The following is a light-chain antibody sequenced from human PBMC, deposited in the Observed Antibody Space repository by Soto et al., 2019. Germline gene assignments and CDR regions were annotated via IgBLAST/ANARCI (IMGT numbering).Light chain of an antibody. CDR1: QSVSSSS. J-gene: IGKJ1*01. V-gene: IGKV3-20*01. Sequence: EIVLTQSPGTLSLSPGERATLSCRASQSVSSSSLAWYQQKPGQAPRRLIFGASNRATGIPDRFSGSGSGTDFTLTISRLEPEDFAVYYCHQYGSSPWTFGQGTKVDIK. CDR3: HQYGSSPWT. CDR2: GAS.